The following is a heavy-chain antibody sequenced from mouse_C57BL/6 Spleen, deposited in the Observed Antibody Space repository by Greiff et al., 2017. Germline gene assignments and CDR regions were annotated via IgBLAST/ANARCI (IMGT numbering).Heavy chain of an antibody. CDR2: IYPGGGYT. CDR3: ARRNLHYTMDY. CDR1: GYTFTNYW. J-gene: IGHJ4*01. V-gene: IGHV1-63*01. D-gene: IGHD5-1*01. Sequence: VQLQQSGAELVRPGTSVKMSCKASGYTFTNYWIGWAKQRPGHGLEWIGDIYPGGGYTNYNEKFKGKATLTVDKSSSTAYMQFSSLTSEDSAIYYCARRNLHYTMDYWGQGTSVTVSS.